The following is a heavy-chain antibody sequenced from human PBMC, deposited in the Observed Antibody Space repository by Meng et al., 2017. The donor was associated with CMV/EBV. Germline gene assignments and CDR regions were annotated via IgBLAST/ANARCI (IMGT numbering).Heavy chain of an antibody. D-gene: IGHD2-8*01. V-gene: IGHV3-9*01. Sequence: SCAASGFTFDRSAIHWVRQVPGKGLEWVSGIGYNSDYIGYADSVKGRFTISRDNAKNSVYLQMNSLRPEDTALYYCARDDCGNYCTLADWGQGTLVTVSS. CDR3: ARDDCGNYCTLAD. J-gene: IGHJ4*02. CDR1: GFTFDRSA. CDR2: IGYNSDYI.